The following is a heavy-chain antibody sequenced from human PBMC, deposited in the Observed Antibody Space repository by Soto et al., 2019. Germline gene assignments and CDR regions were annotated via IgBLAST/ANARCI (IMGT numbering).Heavy chain of an antibody. V-gene: IGHV3-11*01. Sequence: PGGCMRLSCAASGFTFSDYYMSWIRQAPGKGLEWVSYISSSGSTIYYADSVKGRFTISRDNAKNSLYLQMNSLRAEDTAVYYCARAATYDFWSGYSSYYYYYYMDVWGKGTTVTVSS. CDR3: ARAATYDFWSGYSSYYYYYYMDV. CDR1: GFTFSDYY. D-gene: IGHD3-3*01. CDR2: ISSSGSTI. J-gene: IGHJ6*03.